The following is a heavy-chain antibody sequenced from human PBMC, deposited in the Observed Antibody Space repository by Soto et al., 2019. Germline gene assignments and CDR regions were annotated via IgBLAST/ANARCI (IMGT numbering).Heavy chain of an antibody. CDR1: RFAFSNYW. V-gene: IGHV3-7*01. Sequence: EVQLVESGGGLVQPGGSLRLSCAASRFAFSNYWMSWVRQAPGKGLEWVANIKQDGSEKYYVDSVKGRFTISRDNAKNSLYLQMNSLRAEDTAVYYCTRPGRGVDYWGQGTLVTVSS. CDR2: IKQDGSEK. CDR3: TRPGRGVDY. J-gene: IGHJ4*02.